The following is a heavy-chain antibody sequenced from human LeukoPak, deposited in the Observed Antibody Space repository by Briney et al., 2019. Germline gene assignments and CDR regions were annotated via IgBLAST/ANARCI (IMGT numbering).Heavy chain of an antibody. CDR2: INWNGVST. Sequence: SGGSLRLSCAASGFTFDDYGMSWVRQAPGKGLEWVSGINWNGVSTSYVDSVKGQFTISRDNAKNSLYLQMNSLRAEDTALYYCARALSNYVDYHYYYYMDVWGKGTTVTVSS. CDR3: ARALSNYVDYHYYYYMDV. V-gene: IGHV3-20*04. J-gene: IGHJ6*03. D-gene: IGHD4-11*01. CDR1: GFTFDDYG.